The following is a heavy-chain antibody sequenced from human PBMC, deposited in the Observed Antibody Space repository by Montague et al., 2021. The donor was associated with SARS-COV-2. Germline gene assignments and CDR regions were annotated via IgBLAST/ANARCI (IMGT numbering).Heavy chain of an antibody. D-gene: IGHD3-10*01. CDR3: ARVLPDPVGTQYAFDI. V-gene: IGHV4-4*07. CDR1: GGSINDYY. Sequence: SETLSLTCTVSGGSINDYYWTWVRQPAGEGLEWIGRIYSSGSANYNPFLESRVTMSLDTSKNQFSLNVNSVTAADTAVYYCARVLPDPVGTQYAFDIWGQGTLVTVSS. CDR2: IYSSGSA. J-gene: IGHJ3*02.